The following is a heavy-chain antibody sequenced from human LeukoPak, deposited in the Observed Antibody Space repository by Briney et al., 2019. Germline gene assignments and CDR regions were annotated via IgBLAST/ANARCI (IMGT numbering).Heavy chain of an antibody. Sequence: SETLSLTCTVSGGSISSSSYYWGWVRQPPGKGLEWIANISYSGSTYYSPSLRSRVSISVDTSKNQFSLKLTSVTAADTAVYYCARHASVSGNWPRPLDYWGQGSLVTVSS. D-gene: IGHD3-3*01. CDR2: ISYSGST. J-gene: IGHJ4*02. V-gene: IGHV4-39*01. CDR3: ARHASVSGNWPRPLDY. CDR1: GGSISSSSYY.